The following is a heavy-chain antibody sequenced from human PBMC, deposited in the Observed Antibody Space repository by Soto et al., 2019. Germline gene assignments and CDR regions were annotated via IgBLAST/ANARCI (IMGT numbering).Heavy chain of an antibody. CDR3: ARSTVTGNDY. CDR2: IWYDGSNK. J-gene: IGHJ4*02. V-gene: IGHV3-33*01. Sequence: PGVSLRLSCAASGYTFRRQGIHGVRQAAGKGLEWVAVIWYDGSNKYYADSVKGRFTISRDNSKNTLYLQMNSLRAEDTAVYYCARSTVTGNDYWGQGTLVTVSS. D-gene: IGHD4-17*01. CDR1: GYTFRRQG.